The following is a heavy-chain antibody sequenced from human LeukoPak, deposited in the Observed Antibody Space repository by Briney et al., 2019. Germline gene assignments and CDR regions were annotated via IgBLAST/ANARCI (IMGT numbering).Heavy chain of an antibody. CDR3: ARDFRGSGTSFDY. D-gene: IGHD1-26*01. Sequence: PGGSLRLSCAASGFTFSSSSMNWVRQAPGKGLEWVSYISGSSSTRNYADSVKGRFTISRDNAKSSLYLQMHSLRAKDTAVYYCARDFRGSGTSFDYWGQGTLVTVSS. CDR2: ISGSSSTR. CDR1: GFTFSSSS. J-gene: IGHJ4*02. V-gene: IGHV3-48*01.